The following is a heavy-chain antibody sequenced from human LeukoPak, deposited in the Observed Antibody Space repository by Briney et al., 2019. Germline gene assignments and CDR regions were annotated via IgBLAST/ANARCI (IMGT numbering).Heavy chain of an antibody. Sequence: GGSLRLSCAASGFTFSSYAMHWVRQAPGKGLEWVAVISYDGSNKYYADSVKGRFTISRDNSKNTLYLQMNSLRAEDTAVYYCARAYCGDDCYSDYYYYGMDVWGQGTTVTVSS. V-gene: IGHV3-30-3*01. D-gene: IGHD2-21*02. CDR2: ISYDGSNK. CDR1: GFTFSSYA. CDR3: ARAYCGDDCYSDYYYYGMDV. J-gene: IGHJ6*02.